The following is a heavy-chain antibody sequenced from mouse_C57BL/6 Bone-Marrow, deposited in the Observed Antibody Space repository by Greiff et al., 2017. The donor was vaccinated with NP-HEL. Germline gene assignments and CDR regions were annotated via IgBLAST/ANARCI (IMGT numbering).Heavy chain of an antibody. CDR2: INPNNGGT. D-gene: IGHD1-1*01. Sequence: VQLKQSGPELVKPGASVKISCKASGYTFTDYYMNWVKQSHGKSLEWIGDINPNNGGTSYNQKFKGKATLTVDKSSSTAYMELRSLTSEDSAVYYCAGACYYGSSCSDWGQGTTLTVSS. CDR3: AGACYYGSSCSD. CDR1: GYTFTDYY. J-gene: IGHJ2*01. V-gene: IGHV1-26*01.